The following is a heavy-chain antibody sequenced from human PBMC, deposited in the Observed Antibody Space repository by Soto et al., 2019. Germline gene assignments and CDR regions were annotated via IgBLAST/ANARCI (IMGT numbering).Heavy chain of an antibody. J-gene: IGHJ6*02. D-gene: IGHD3-10*01. CDR3: ARGGFYGMDV. CDR1: VGSFRSGSYY. V-gene: IGHV4-61*01. Sequence: SETLSVTGTASVGSFRSGSYYWSWIRQPPGKGLEWIGYIYYSGSTNYNPSLKSRVTISVDTSKNQFSLKLSSVTAADTAVYYCARGGFYGMDVWGQGTTVTVSS. CDR2: IYYSGST.